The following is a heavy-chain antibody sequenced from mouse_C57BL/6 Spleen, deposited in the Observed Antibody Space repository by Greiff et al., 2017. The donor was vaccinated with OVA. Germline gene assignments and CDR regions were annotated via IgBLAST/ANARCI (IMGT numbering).Heavy chain of an antibody. V-gene: IGHV1-72*01. J-gene: IGHJ3*01. Sequence: VQLQQPGAELVKPGASVKLSCKASGYTFTSYWMHWVKQRPGRGLEWIGRIDPNSGGTKYNEKFKSKATLTVDKPSSTAYMQLSSLTSEDSAVYDCASTITTVPAWFAYWGQGTLVTVSA. CDR1: GYTFTSYW. CDR2: IDPNSGGT. D-gene: IGHD1-1*01. CDR3: ASTITTVPAWFAY.